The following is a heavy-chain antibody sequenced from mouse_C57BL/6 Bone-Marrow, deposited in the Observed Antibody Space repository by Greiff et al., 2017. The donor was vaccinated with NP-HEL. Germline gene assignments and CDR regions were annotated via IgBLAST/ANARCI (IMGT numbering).Heavy chain of an antibody. CDR2: ISSGSSTI. V-gene: IGHV5-17*01. D-gene: IGHD2-1*01. CDR3: ARSLYYGNYEGFAY. J-gene: IGHJ3*01. Sequence: EVQLVESGGGLVKPGGSLKLSCAASGFTFSDYGMHWVRQAPEKGLEWVAYISSGSSTIYYADTVKGRFTISRDNAKNTLFLQMTSLRSEDTAMYYCARSLYYGNYEGFAYWGQGTLVTVSA. CDR1: GFTFSDYG.